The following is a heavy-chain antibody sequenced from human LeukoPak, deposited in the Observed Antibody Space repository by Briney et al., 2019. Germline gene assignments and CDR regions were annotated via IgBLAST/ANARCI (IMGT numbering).Heavy chain of an antibody. D-gene: IGHD2-15*01. V-gene: IGHV4-30-4*01. CDR2: IFYGGSP. CDR1: GGSISSSNW. CDR3: ATVAQGVVLY. Sequence: SQTLSLTCAVSGGSISSSNWWSWVRQPPGMGLEWMGHIFYGGSPNYNPSLKGRLLMSIDTSKSQFSLKLTSVTAADTALYYCATVAQGVVLYWGQGTLITVSS. J-gene: IGHJ4*02.